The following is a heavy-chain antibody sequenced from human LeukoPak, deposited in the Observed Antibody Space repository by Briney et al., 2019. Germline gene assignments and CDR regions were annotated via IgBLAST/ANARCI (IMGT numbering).Heavy chain of an antibody. CDR2: IYYSGST. J-gene: IGHJ3*02. V-gene: IGHV4-31*03. CDR3: AREGSSGSYPINDAFDI. D-gene: IGHD3-10*01. CDR1: GGSISSGGYY. Sequence: PSQTLSLTCTVSGGSISSGGYYWSWIRQHPGKGLEWIGYIYYSGSTYYNPSLKSRVTISVDTSKNQFSPKLSSVTAADTAVYYCAREGSSGSYPINDAFDIWGQGTMVTVSS.